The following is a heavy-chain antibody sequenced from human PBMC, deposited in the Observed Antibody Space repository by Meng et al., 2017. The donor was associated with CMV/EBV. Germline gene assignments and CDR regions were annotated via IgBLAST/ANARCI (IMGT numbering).Heavy chain of an antibody. D-gene: IGHD6-6*01. CDR2: ISYDGSNK. CDR3: ARDLEYSSSP. Sequence: GESLKISCAASGFTFSSYAMHWVRQAPGKGLEWVAVISYDGSNKYYADSVKGRFTISRDNSKNTLYLQMNSLRAEDTAVYYCARDLEYSSSPGGQGTLVTVSS. J-gene: IGHJ4*02. V-gene: IGHV3-30*04. CDR1: GFTFSSYA.